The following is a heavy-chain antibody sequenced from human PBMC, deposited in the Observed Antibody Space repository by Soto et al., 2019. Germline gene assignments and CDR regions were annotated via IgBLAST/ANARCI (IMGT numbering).Heavy chain of an antibody. CDR3: AKDRVDIVVVVAASSYYYGMDV. CDR1: GFTFSSYG. D-gene: IGHD2-15*01. CDR2: ISYDGSNK. V-gene: IGHV3-30*18. J-gene: IGHJ6*01. Sequence: QVQLVESGGGVVQPGRSLRLSCAASGFTFSSYGMHWVRQAPGKGLEWVAVISYDGSNKYYADSVKGRFTISRDNSKNTLYLQMNSLRAEDTAVYYCAKDRVDIVVVVAASSYYYGMDVW.